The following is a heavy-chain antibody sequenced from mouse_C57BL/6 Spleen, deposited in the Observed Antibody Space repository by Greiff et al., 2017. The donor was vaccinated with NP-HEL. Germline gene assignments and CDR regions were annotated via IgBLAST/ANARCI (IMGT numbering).Heavy chain of an antibody. J-gene: IGHJ3*01. D-gene: IGHD2-2*01. V-gene: IGHV1-15*01. Sequence: QVQLQQSGAELVRPGASVTLSCKASGYTFTDYEMHWVKQTPVHGLEWIGAIDPETGGTAYNQKFKGKAILTADKSSSTAYMELRSLTSVDSAVYYCTRGYHFAYWGQGTLVTVSA. CDR1: GYTFTDYE. CDR2: IDPETGGT. CDR3: TRGYHFAY.